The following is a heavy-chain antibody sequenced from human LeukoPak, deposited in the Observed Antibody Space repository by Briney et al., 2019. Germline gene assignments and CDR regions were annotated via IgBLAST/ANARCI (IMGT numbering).Heavy chain of an antibody. Sequence: PGGSLRLSCAASGFTFSTYSMNWVRRAPGKGLEWFSFISSGSSYIYYADSAKGRFTISRDNAKNSLYLQMNSLRAEDTAVYYCARDGGRGRSDYWGQGTLVTVSS. CDR2: ISSGSSYI. J-gene: IGHJ4*02. CDR3: ARDGGRGRSDY. D-gene: IGHD3-16*01. CDR1: GFTFSTYS. V-gene: IGHV3-21*01.